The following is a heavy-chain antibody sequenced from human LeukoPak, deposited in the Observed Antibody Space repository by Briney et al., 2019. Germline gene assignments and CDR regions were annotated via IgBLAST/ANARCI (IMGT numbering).Heavy chain of an antibody. CDR2: ISGSGSST. Sequence: PGGSLRLSCAASGFTFSSYDMSWVRQAPGKGLEWVSGISGSGSSTYYADSVKGRFTISRDNSKSTLYLQMNSLRAEDTAVYYCAKVGDYGDYPPSYYYMDVWGKGTTVTISS. CDR3: AKVGDYGDYPPSYYYMDV. V-gene: IGHV3-23*01. J-gene: IGHJ6*03. CDR1: GFTFSSYD. D-gene: IGHD4-17*01.